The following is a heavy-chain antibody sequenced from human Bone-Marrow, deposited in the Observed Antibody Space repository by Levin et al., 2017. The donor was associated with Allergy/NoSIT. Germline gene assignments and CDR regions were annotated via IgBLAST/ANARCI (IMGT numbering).Heavy chain of an antibody. D-gene: IGHD3-10*01. CDR2: ISSSSSYI. CDR3: ARESRISGSFDY. J-gene: IGHJ4*02. CDR1: GFTFSSYS. V-gene: IGHV3-21*01. Sequence: KSGGSLRLSCAASGFTFSSYSMNWVRQAPGKGLEWVSSISSSSSYIYYADSVKGRFTISRDNAKNSLYLQMNSLRAEDTAVYYCARESRISGSFDYWGQGTLVTVSS.